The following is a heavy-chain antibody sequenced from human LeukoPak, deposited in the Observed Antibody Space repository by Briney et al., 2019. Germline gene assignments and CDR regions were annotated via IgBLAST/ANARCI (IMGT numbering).Heavy chain of an antibody. CDR2: INHSGST. CDR1: GGSFSGYY. J-gene: IGHJ3*02. CDR3: ARVTRTSIPDAFDI. D-gene: IGHD1-1*01. V-gene: IGHV4-34*01. Sequence: PSETLSLTCAVYGGSFSGYYWSWIRQPPGKGLEWIGEINHSGSTNYNPSLKSRVTISVDTSKNQFSLKLSSVTAADTAVYYCARVTRTSIPDAFDIWGQETMVAVSS.